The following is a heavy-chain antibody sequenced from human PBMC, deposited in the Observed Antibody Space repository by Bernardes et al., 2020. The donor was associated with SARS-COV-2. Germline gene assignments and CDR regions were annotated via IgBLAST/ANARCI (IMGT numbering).Heavy chain of an antibody. CDR1: GFTFSNYW. D-gene: IGHD1-26*01. V-gene: IGHV3-74*01. CDR2: INGDGSSL. Sequence: GGSLRLSCAASGFTFSNYWMHWVRQAPGKGPEWVSRINGDGSSLNYADSVKGRFTISRDNARNTLYLEMNSLRAEDTAVYYCARGSGNYYFDYWGQGTLVTVSS. CDR3: ARGSGNYYFDY. J-gene: IGHJ4*02.